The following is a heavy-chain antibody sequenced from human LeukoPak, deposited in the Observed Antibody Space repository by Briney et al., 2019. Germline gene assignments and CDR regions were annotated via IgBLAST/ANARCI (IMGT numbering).Heavy chain of an antibody. CDR1: GDSVSGNSAA. CDR3: ARGASAMTAFSFDY. Sequence: SQTLSLTCAISGDSVSGNSAAWNWIRQSPSRGLEWLGRTYYRSKWYNDYTLSVKSRITINPDTSNNQFSLLLNSVTPEDTAVYYCARGASAMTAFSFDYWGQGTLVTVSS. V-gene: IGHV6-1*01. CDR2: TYYRSKWYN. J-gene: IGHJ4*02. D-gene: IGHD2-21*02.